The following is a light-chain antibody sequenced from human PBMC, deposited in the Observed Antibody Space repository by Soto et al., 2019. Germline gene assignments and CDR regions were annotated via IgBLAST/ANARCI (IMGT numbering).Light chain of an antibody. J-gene: IGKJ4*01. CDR1: QSVSSY. V-gene: IGKV3-11*01. CDR2: DVS. CDR3: QQRSNWPLT. Sequence: PGERATLSCRASQSVSSYLAWYQQKPGQAPRLLIYDVSKRATGIPARFSGSGSGTDFTLTISSLEPEDFAVYYCQQRSNWPLTFGGGTKVEIK.